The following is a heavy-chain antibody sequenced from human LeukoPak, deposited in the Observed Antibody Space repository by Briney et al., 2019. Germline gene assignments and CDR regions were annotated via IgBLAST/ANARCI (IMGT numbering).Heavy chain of an antibody. D-gene: IGHD3-9*01. Sequence: GGSLRLYCAASGFTFNTFNMNWVRQAPGKGLEWVSSITSGGDYIYYADSVKGRFTTSRDNAKNSLSLQLNSLRVEDTAVYYCARGHYDVLAASYKWTPDYWGQGTLVTVSS. V-gene: IGHV3-21*01. CDR1: GFTFNTFN. CDR3: ARGHYDVLAASYKWTPDY. J-gene: IGHJ4*02. CDR2: ITSGGDYI.